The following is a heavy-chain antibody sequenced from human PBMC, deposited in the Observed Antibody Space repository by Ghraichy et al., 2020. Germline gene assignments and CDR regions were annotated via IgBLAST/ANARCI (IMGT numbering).Heavy chain of an antibody. Sequence: GESLNISCAASGFTFSSYWMHWVRQAPGKGLVWVSRINSDGSSTSYADSVKGRFTISRDNAKNTLYLQMNSLRAEDTAVYYCSRVNWNYGSGRGPWDVWGQGTTVTVSS. CDR3: SRVNWNYGSGRGPWDV. CDR1: GFTFSSYW. V-gene: IGHV3-74*01. CDR2: INSDGSST. D-gene: IGHD3-10*01. J-gene: IGHJ6*02.